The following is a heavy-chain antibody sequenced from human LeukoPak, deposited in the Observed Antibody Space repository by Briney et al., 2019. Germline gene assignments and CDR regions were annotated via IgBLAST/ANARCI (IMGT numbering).Heavy chain of an antibody. D-gene: IGHD6-19*01. CDR3: AKSAYEAAVAATAFDY. V-gene: IGHV3-23*01. CDR2: ISGSGGTT. J-gene: IGHJ4*02. CDR1: GFTFSSCA. Sequence: GGSLRLSCAASGFTFSSCAMSWVRQAPGKGLEWVSGISGSGGTTDYADSVKGRFTISRDNSKNTLYLQMHSLRAEDTAVYYCAKSAYEAAVAATAFDYWGQGTLVTVSS.